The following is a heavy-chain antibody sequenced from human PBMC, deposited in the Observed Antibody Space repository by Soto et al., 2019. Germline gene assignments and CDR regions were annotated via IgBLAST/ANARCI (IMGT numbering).Heavy chain of an antibody. CDR2: INPNSGGT. V-gene: IGHV1-2*02. J-gene: IGHJ4*02. CDR3: ARASAMIVVVSFDD. CDR1: GYTFTGYY. D-gene: IGHD3-22*01. Sequence: ASVKVSCKASGYTFTGYYMHWVRQAPGQGLEWMGWINPNSGGTNYAQKFQGRVTMTRDTSISTAYMELSRLRSDDTAVYYCARASAMIVVVSFDDWGQGTLVTVSS.